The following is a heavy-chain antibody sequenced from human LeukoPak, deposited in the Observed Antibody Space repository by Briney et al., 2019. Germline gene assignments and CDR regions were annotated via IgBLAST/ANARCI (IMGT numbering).Heavy chain of an antibody. CDR1: GGSISNYY. CDR3: ARGHDGVVGWFAP. J-gene: IGHJ5*02. D-gene: IGHD2-15*01. V-gene: IGHV4-59*01. Sequence: SETLSLTCTVSGGSISNYYWIWIRQPPGKGLEWIGHISYSGSTNYNPSLKSRVTISVDASKNQFSLKVTSVTAADTAVYYCARGHDGVVGWFAPWGRGTLVTVSS. CDR2: ISYSGST.